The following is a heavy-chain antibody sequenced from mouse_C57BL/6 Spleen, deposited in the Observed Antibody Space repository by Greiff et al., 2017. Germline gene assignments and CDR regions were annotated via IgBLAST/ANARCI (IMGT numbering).Heavy chain of an antibody. Sequence: EVQLQQSGPELVKPGASVKISCKASGYSFTGYYMNWVKQSPEKSLEWIGEINPSTGGTTYNQKFKAKATLTVDKSSSTAYMQLKSLTSEDSAVYYCARHYGSSYVGWYFDVWGTGTTVTVSS. J-gene: IGHJ1*03. V-gene: IGHV1-42*01. CDR2: INPSTGGT. D-gene: IGHD1-1*01. CDR1: GYSFTGYY. CDR3: ARHYGSSYVGWYFDV.